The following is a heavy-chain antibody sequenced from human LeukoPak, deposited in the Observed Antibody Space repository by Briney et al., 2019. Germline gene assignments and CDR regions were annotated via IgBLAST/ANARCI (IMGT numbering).Heavy chain of an antibody. D-gene: IGHD4-17*01. V-gene: IGHV1-2*02. Sequence: ASVKVSCKASGYTFTGYYMHWVRQAPGQGLEWMGWINPNSGGTNYAQKFQGGVTMTRDTSISTAYMELSRLRSDDTAVYYCARVRGGYGDYVWDYWGQGTLVTVSS. J-gene: IGHJ4*02. CDR2: INPNSGGT. CDR3: ARVRGGYGDYVWDY. CDR1: GYTFTGYY.